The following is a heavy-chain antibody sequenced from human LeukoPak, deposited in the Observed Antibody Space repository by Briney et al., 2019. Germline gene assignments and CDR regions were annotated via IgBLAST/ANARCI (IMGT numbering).Heavy chain of an antibody. Sequence: PGGSLRLSCAASGFTFSSYGMHWVRQAPGKGLEWVAFIRYDGSNKYYADSVKGRFTISGDNSKNTLYLQMNSLRAEDTAVYFCARADPIYDFWSGGDYWGQGTPVTVSS. CDR2: IRYDGSNK. CDR3: ARADPIYDFWSGGDY. V-gene: IGHV3-30*02. D-gene: IGHD3-3*01. J-gene: IGHJ4*02. CDR1: GFTFSSYG.